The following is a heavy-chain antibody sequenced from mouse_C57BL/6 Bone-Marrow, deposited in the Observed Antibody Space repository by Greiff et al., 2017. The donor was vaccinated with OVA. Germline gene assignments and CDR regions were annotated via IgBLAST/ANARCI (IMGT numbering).Heavy chain of an antibody. Sequence: QVQLKQSGPGLVQPSQSLSITCTVSGFSLTSYGVHWVRQSPGKGLEWLGVIWSGGSTDYTAAFISRLSISKDNSKSQVFFQLNSLQADDTAIYYCARDDGYSWFAYWGQGTLVTVSA. D-gene: IGHD2-3*01. J-gene: IGHJ3*01. CDR2: IWSGGST. V-gene: IGHV2-2*01. CDR3: ARDDGYSWFAY. CDR1: GFSLTSYG.